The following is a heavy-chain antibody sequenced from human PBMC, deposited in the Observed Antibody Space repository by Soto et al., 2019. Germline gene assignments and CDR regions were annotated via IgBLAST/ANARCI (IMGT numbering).Heavy chain of an antibody. D-gene: IGHD2-8*01. Sequence: ASVKVSCKASGYSFTDYPIHWGRQAPGQGLEWLGRINPKSGGTSTAQKFQGWVTMTTDTSISTASMELTRLTSDDTAIYYCARGDSTDCSNGVCSFFYNHDMDVWGQGTTVTVSS. CDR1: GYSFTDYP. V-gene: IGHV1-2*04. J-gene: IGHJ6*02. CDR3: ARGDSTDCSNGVCSFFYNHDMDV. CDR2: INPKSGGT.